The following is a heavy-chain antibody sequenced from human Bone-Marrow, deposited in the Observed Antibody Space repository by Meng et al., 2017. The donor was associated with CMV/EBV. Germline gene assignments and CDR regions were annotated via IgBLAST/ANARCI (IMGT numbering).Heavy chain of an antibody. CDR1: GFTFRKYA. CDR2: LYRGAGST. CDR3: AAWEVVAWGNYYYGMDV. Sequence: GESLKISCVASGFTFRKYAMSWVRQAPGKGLEWVSILYRGAGSTNYADSVKGRFTISRDNSKNTLYLQMNSLRAEDTAVYYCAAWEVVAWGNYYYGMDVWGQGTTVTVSS. D-gene: IGHD2-15*01. J-gene: IGHJ6*02. V-gene: IGHV3-23*03.